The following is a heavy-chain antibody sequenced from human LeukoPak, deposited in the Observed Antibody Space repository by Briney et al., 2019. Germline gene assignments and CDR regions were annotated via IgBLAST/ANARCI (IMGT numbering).Heavy chain of an antibody. V-gene: IGHV1-69*02. D-gene: IGHD3-3*01. Sequence: GASXXVXCKASGGTFISYTISWVRQAPGQGLGWMGRIIPILGIANYAQKFQGRVTITAHKSTSTAYMELSSLRSEDTAVYYCARGGYYDSTYWGQGTLVTVSS. CDR3: ARGGYYDSTY. J-gene: IGHJ4*02. CDR1: GGTFISYT. CDR2: IIPILGIA.